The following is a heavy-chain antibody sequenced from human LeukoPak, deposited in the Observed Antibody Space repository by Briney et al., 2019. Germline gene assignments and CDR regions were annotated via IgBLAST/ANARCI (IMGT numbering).Heavy chain of an antibody. CDR1: GFTFSSYA. CDR3: AKKGYSSGWSRLYYFDY. Sequence: PGGSLRLSCAASGFTFSSYAMSWVRQAPGKGLEWVSAISGSGGSTYYADSVKGRFTISRDNSKNTLYLQMNSLRAEDTAVYYCAKKGYSSGWSRLYYFDYWGQGTLVTVSS. CDR2: ISGSGGST. J-gene: IGHJ4*02. D-gene: IGHD6-19*01. V-gene: IGHV3-23*01.